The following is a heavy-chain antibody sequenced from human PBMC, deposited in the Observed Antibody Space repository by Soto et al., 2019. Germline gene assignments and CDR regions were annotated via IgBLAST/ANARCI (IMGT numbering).Heavy chain of an antibody. CDR3: AKDSEREVGYGSSTSCPAYNWFDP. J-gene: IGHJ5*02. CDR1: GFTFSSYG. V-gene: IGHV3-30*18. Sequence: GGSLRLSCAASGFTFSSYGMHWVRQAPGKGLEWVAVISYDGSNKYYADSVKGRFTISRDNSKNTLYLQMNSLRAEDTAVYYCAKDSEREVGYGSSTSCPAYNWFDPWGQGTLVT. CDR2: ISYDGSNK. D-gene: IGHD2-2*01.